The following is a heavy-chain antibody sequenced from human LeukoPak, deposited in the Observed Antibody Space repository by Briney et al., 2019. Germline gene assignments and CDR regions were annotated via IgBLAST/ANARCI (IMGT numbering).Heavy chain of an antibody. D-gene: IGHD6-13*01. CDR3: ARGPPIAAAAREYFQH. CDR1: GGSISSYY. CDR2: IYTSGST. V-gene: IGHV4-4*07. J-gene: IGHJ1*01. Sequence: SETLPLTCTVSGGSISSYYWSWIRQPAGKGLEWIGRIYTSGSTNYNPSLKSRVTMSVDTSKNQFSLKLSSVTAADTAVYYCARGPPIAAAAREYFQHWGQGTLVTVSS.